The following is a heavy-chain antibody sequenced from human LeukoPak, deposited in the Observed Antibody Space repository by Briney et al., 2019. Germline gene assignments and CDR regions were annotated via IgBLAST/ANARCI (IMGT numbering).Heavy chain of an antibody. V-gene: IGHV3-21*01. CDR1: GFTFSSYS. CDR3: ARDFGGLGYFDY. Sequence: GGSLRLSCAASGFTFSSYSMNWVRQAPGKGLEWVSSISSSSSYIYYADSMKGRFTISRDNAKNSLYLQMNSLRAEDTAVYYCARDFGGLGYFDYWGQGTLVTVSS. CDR2: ISSSSSYI. D-gene: IGHD6-19*01. J-gene: IGHJ4*02.